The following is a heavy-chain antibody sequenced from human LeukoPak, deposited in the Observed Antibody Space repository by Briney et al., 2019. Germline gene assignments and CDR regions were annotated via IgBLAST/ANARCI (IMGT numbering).Heavy chain of an antibody. Sequence: GGSLRLSCAASGFAFRNYSMNWVRQAPGKGLEWVSSISSGGAYIYYAESLKGRFTISRDNAKNLLHLQMNSLRVEDTAVYYCASQTYSGTYQFDYWGQGTLVTVPS. CDR2: ISSGGAYI. V-gene: IGHV3-21*01. CDR3: ASQTYSGTYQFDY. CDR1: GFAFRNYS. D-gene: IGHD1-26*01. J-gene: IGHJ4*02.